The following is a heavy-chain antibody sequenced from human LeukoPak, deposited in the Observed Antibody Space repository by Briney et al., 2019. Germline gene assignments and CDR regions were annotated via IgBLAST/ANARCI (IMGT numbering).Heavy chain of an antibody. Sequence: SETLSLTCAVSGDSISSGSYYWSWIRQPAGKGLEWIGRIYTSGSTNYNPSLKSRVTISVDTSKNQFSLKLSSVTAADTAVYYCARVQQLLFDYWGQGTLVTVSS. CDR1: GDSISSGSYY. CDR2: IYTSGST. J-gene: IGHJ4*02. CDR3: ARVQQLLFDY. V-gene: IGHV4-61*02. D-gene: IGHD6-13*01.